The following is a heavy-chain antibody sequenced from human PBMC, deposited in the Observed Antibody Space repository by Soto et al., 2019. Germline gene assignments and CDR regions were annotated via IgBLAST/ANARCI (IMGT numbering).Heavy chain of an antibody. D-gene: IGHD6-19*01. CDR2: INHSGST. J-gene: IGHJ4*02. CDR3: ARGRSMAAVAGTGGFDY. Sequence: SLTCAVYGGSFSGYYWSWIRQPPGKGLEWIGEINHSGSTNYNPSLKSRVTISVDTSKNQFSLKLSSVTAADTAVYYCARGRSMAAVAGTGGFDYWGQGTLVTVSS. CDR1: GGSFSGYY. V-gene: IGHV4-34*01.